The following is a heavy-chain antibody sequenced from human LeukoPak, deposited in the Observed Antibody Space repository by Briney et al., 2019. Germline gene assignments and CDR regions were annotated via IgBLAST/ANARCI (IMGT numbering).Heavy chain of an antibody. CDR3: ARDEAYAFDI. V-gene: IGHV3-21*01. CDR1: GFTFSSHS. Sequence: GGSLRLSCAASGFTFSSHSMNWIRQAPGKGLEWVSSISSRSSFIYYADSVKGRFTISRDNAKNSLYLQMNSLRAEDTAVYYCARDEAYAFDIWGQGTKVTVSA. J-gene: IGHJ3*02. CDR2: ISSRSSFI.